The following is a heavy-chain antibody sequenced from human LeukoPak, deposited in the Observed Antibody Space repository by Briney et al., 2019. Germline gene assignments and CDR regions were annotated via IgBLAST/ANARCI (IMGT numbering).Heavy chain of an antibody. CDR3: ARGMVRGVIVDY. V-gene: IGHV4-38-2*02. Sequence: SDTLSLTCTVSGNSISSGYDWGWIRQPPGKGLEWIGSIYHSGGTYYNLSLKSRVTISVDTSKNQFSLKLSSVTAADTAVYYCARGMVRGVIVDYWGQGTLVTVSS. D-gene: IGHD3-10*01. CDR1: GNSISSGYD. J-gene: IGHJ4*02. CDR2: IYHSGGT.